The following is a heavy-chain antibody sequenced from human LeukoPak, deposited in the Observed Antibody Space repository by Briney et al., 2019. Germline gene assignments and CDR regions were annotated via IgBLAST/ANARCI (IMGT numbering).Heavy chain of an antibody. J-gene: IGHJ4*02. CDR3: ARDQDVYCSSTSCYDY. CDR2: INPNSVGT. V-gene: IGHV1-2*02. Sequence: ASVKVSCKASGYTFTGYYMHWVRQAPGQGLEWMGWINPNSVGTNYAQKLQGRVPMTRDTSISKAYMELSRLRSDDTAVYYCARDQDVYCSSTSCYDYWGQGTLVTVSS. D-gene: IGHD2-2*01. CDR1: GYTFTGYY.